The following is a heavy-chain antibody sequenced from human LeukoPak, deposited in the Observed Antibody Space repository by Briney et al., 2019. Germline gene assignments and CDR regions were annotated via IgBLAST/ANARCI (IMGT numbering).Heavy chain of an antibody. CDR1: GFTFSNSW. CDR2: INTDGSIT. J-gene: IGHJ4*02. Sequence: GGSLRLSCAASGFTFSNSWMNWVRQAPGKGLVWVSRINTDGSITSYADSVKGRFTISRDNAKNTLYLQMNSLGAEDTAVYYCARAEGYCGSDCYSPFGDWGQGTLVTVSS. CDR3: ARAEGYCGSDCYSPFGD. D-gene: IGHD2-21*02. V-gene: IGHV3-74*01.